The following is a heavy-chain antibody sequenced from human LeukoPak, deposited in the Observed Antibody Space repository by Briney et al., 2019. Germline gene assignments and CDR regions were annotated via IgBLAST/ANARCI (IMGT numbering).Heavy chain of an antibody. CDR3: ARDRIAARSPETNWFDP. CDR1: GFTFDDYG. V-gene: IGHV3-20*04. Sequence: GGSLRLSCAASGFTFDDYGMSWVRQAPGKGLEWVSGINWNGGSTGYADSVKGRFTISRDNAKNSLYLQMNSLRAEDTAVYYCARDRIAARSPETNWFDPWGQGTLVTVSS. J-gene: IGHJ5*02. CDR2: INWNGGST. D-gene: IGHD6-6*01.